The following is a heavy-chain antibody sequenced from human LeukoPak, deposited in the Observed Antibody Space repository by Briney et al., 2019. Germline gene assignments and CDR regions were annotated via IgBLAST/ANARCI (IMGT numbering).Heavy chain of an antibody. CDR1: GGSISSYY. D-gene: IGHD5-12*01. V-gene: IGHV4-59*01. CDR3: ARANSFDY. CDR2: IYYTGST. Sequence: SETLSLTCTVSGGSISSYYWSWIRQPPGKGLEWIGYIYYTGSTNYNPSLKSRVTISVDTSKNQFSLKLSSVTPVDTAVYYCARANSFDYWGQGTLVTVSS. J-gene: IGHJ4*02.